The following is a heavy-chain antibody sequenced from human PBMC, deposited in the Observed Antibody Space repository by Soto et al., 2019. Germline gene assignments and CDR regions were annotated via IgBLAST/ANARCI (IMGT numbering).Heavy chain of an antibody. CDR2: ISSSSSTI. Sequence: GGSLRLSCAASGFTFSSYSMNWVRQAPGKGLEWVAYISSSSSTIYYADSVKGRFTITRNNTKNSLYLQMNSRGAEEAAVYCCSRNGDWRDLALDFWGQGTMVTVSS. CDR1: GFTFSSYS. V-gene: IGHV3-48*04. J-gene: IGHJ4*02. CDR3: SRNGDWRDLALDF. D-gene: IGHD2-21*02.